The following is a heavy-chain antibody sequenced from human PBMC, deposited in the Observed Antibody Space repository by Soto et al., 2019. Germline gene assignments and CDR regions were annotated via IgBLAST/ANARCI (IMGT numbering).Heavy chain of an antibody. Sequence: PSVKVSCKASGGTFSSYAISWVRQAPGQGLEWMGGIIPIFGTANYAQKFQGRVTITADESTSTAYMELSSLRSEDTAVYYCAREVAYYYGMDVWGQGTTVTVSS. CDR2: IIPIFGTA. D-gene: IGHD5-12*01. V-gene: IGHV1-69*13. J-gene: IGHJ6*02. CDR3: AREVAYYYGMDV. CDR1: GGTFSSYA.